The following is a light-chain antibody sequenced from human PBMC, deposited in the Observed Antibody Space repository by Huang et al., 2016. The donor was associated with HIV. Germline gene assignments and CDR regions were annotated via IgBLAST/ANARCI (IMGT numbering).Light chain of an antibody. J-gene: IGKJ2*01. CDR3: QQYNNWPPMYT. CDR2: GAS. V-gene: IGKV3-15*01. CDR1: QGVSRN. Sequence: EIVLTQSPATRSMSPGQRATLACRASQGVSRNLAWFQQNPGQAPRLLIYGASTRATGIPARFSGSGSGTEFTLTISSLQSEDFAVYYCQQYNNWPPMYTFGQGTKLEV.